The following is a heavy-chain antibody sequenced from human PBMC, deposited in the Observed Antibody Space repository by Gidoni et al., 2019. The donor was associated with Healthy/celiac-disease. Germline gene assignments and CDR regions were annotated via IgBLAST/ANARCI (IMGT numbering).Heavy chain of an antibody. CDR1: GFTFSSYW. Sequence: EVQLVESGGGLVQPGGSLRLSCAASGFTFSSYWMSWVRQAPGKGLEWVANIKQDGSEKYYVDSVKGRFTISRDNAKNSLYLQMNSLRAEDTAVYYCARDACSGGSCLYYYYYYGMDVWGQGTTVTVSS. D-gene: IGHD2-15*01. CDR3: ARDACSGGSCLYYYYYYGMDV. J-gene: IGHJ6*02. CDR2: IKQDGSEK. V-gene: IGHV3-7*03.